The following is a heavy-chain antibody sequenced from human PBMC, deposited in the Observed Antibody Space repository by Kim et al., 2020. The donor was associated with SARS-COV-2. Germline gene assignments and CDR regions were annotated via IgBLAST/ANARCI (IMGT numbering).Heavy chain of an antibody. V-gene: IGHV3-23*01. D-gene: IGHD6-13*01. Sequence: GGSLRLSCAASGFTFSSYAMSWVRQAPGKGLEWVSAISGSGGSTYYADSVKGRFTISRDNSKNTLYLQMNSLRAEDTAVYYCATKGRGGWGPSSSFDYWGQGTLVTVSS. J-gene: IGHJ4*02. CDR3: ATKGRGGWGPSSSFDY. CDR1: GFTFSSYA. CDR2: ISGSGGST.